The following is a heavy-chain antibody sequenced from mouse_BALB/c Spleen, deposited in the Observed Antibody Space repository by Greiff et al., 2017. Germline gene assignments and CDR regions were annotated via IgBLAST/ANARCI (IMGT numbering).Heavy chain of an antibody. CDR3: ARQGNYEAMDY. J-gene: IGHJ4*01. V-gene: IGHV5-6-2*01. Sequence: EVHLVESGGGLVKLGGSLKLSCAASGFTFSSYYMSWVRQTPEKRLELVAAINSNGGSTYYPDTVKGRFTISRDNAKNTLYLQMSSLKSEDTALYYCARQGNYEAMDYWGQGTSVTVSS. D-gene: IGHD2-1*01. CDR1: GFTFSSYY. CDR2: INSNGGST.